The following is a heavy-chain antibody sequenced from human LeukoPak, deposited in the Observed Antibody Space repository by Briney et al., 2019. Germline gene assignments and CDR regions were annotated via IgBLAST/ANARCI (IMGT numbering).Heavy chain of an antibody. CDR2: IYYSGST. Sequence: PSETLSLTCTVSGGSISSYYWSWIRQPPGKGLEWIGYIYYSGSTNYNPSLKSRVTISVDTSKNQFSLKLSSVTAADTAVYYCARVLNYDFLTYGMDVWGQGTTVTVSS. CDR3: ARVLNYDFLTYGMDV. J-gene: IGHJ6*02. V-gene: IGHV4-59*01. CDR1: GGSISSYY. D-gene: IGHD3-3*01.